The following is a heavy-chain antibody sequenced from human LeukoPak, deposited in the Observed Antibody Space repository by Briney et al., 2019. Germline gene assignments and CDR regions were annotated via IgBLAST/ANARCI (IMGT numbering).Heavy chain of an antibody. CDR3: AKEDNAAGMSYYFDY. Sequence: GGSLRFYCAASGFTFSNYAMSWVRQAPGKGLEWVSSISVGGDSTYYADSVKGRFTISRDNSRNTLFLQINSLRAGDTAIYYCAKEDNAAGMSYYFDYWGQGTLVTVSS. V-gene: IGHV3-23*01. J-gene: IGHJ4*02. D-gene: IGHD6-13*01. CDR2: ISVGGDST. CDR1: GFTFSNYA.